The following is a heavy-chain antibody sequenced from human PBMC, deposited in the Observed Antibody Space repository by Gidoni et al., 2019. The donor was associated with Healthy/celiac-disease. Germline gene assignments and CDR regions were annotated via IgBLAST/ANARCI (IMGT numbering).Heavy chain of an antibody. CDR1: GFTFSSYA. D-gene: IGHD2-8*01. V-gene: IGHV3-23*01. CDR3: AKIGCTNGVCYYYYYYGMDV. J-gene: IGHJ6*02. CDR2: ISGSGGST. Sequence: EVQLLESGGGLVQPGGSLRLSCAASGFTFSSYAMRWVRQAPGKGLEWVSAISGSGGSTYYADSVKGRFTISRDNSKNTLYLQMNSLRAEDTAVYYCAKIGCTNGVCYYYYYYGMDVWGQGTTVTVSS.